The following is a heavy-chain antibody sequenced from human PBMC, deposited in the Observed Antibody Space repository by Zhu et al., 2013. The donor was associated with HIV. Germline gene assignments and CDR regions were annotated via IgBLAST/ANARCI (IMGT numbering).Heavy chain of an antibody. CDR2: IIPIFGTA. CDR3: ARDRGFGITGTITSRAYWYFDL. D-gene: IGHD1-7*01. J-gene: IGHJ2*01. V-gene: IGHV1-69*01. CDR1: GGTFSSYA. Sequence: QVQLVQSGAEVKKPGSSVKVSCKASGGTFSSYAISWVRQAPGQGLEWMGGIIPIFGTANYAQKFQGRVTITADESTSTAYMELSSLRSEDTAVYYCARDRGFGITGTITSRAYWYFDLWGRGTLVTVSS.